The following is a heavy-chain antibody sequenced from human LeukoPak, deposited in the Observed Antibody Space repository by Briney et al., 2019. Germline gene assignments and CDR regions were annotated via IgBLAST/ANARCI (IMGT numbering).Heavy chain of an antibody. Sequence: PSETLFLTCTVSGGSISSYYWSWIRQPPGKGLEWIGYIYYSGSTNYNPSLKSRVTISVDTSKNQFSLKLSSVTAADTAVYYCASSLSGRYFDWFFDYWGQGTLVTVSS. D-gene: IGHD3-9*01. CDR3: ASSLSGRYFDWFFDY. CDR1: GGSISSYY. J-gene: IGHJ4*02. CDR2: IYYSGST. V-gene: IGHV4-59*01.